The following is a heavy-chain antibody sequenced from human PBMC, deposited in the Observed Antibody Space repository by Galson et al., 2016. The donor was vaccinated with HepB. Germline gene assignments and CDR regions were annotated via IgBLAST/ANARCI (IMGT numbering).Heavy chain of an antibody. V-gene: IGHV5-51*01. CDR2: IYRDDSNI. J-gene: IGHJ3*01. CDR1: GYSFTNSW. Sequence: QSGAEVKKPGESLKISCQGSGYSFTNSWIGWVRQMPGKGLEWMGIIYRDDSNIRYSPSFQGQVTISADKSITTAYLQWTSLTAADTAIYYCARTIRTMVPDAFDVWGQGTMVTVSS. D-gene: IGHD4-23*01. CDR3: ARTIRTMVPDAFDV.